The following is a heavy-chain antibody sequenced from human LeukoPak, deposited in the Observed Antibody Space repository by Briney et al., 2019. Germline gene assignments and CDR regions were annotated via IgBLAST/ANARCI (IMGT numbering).Heavy chain of an antibody. D-gene: IGHD6-13*01. CDR3: GRFGYEAAVDL. CDR2: IKPTGSET. CDR1: GFTFSNYW. Sequence: GWSLRLSCAASGFTFSNYWMTWVRQAPGQGPEFLANIKPTGSETYYVDSVKGRFSISRDNAKNFLFLQMNSLRGEDAAVYSCGRFGYEAAVDLWGRGTLVTVSS. V-gene: IGHV3-7*01. J-gene: IGHJ4*02.